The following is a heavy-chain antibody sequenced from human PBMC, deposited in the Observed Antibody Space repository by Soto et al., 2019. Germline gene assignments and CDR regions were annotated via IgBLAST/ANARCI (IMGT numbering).Heavy chain of an antibody. CDR3: VSLVERSDIAFDI. Sequence: GGSLRLSCAASGFTFRRYWMHWVRQASGKGLVWVSRINGDGSSTSYADSVKGRFTISRDNAKNTLYLQMNSLRAENTAVYYCVSLVERSDIAFDIWGQGTMVTVSS. J-gene: IGHJ3*02. D-gene: IGHD6-6*01. V-gene: IGHV3-74*01. CDR2: INGDGSST. CDR1: GFTFRRYW.